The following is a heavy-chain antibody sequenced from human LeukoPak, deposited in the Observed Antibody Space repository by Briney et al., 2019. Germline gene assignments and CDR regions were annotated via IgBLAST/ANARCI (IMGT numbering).Heavy chain of an antibody. CDR3: AKGNWNDDFDY. CDR1: GFTFRTYG. Sequence: GGSLRLSCAASGFTFRTYGLHWVRQAPGKGLEWVAFIRYDGNNIYYADSVKGRFTISSDSSKNTLYLQMNSLRAEDTAVYYCAKGNWNDDFDYWGQGTLVTVSS. V-gene: IGHV3-30*02. J-gene: IGHJ4*02. CDR2: IRYDGNNI. D-gene: IGHD1-1*01.